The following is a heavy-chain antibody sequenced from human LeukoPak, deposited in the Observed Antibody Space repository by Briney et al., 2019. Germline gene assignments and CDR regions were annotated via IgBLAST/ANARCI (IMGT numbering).Heavy chain of an antibody. D-gene: IGHD3-10*01. CDR2: INAGNGNT. V-gene: IGHV1-3*01. CDR1: GYTFTSYA. CDR3: ARSYYGSGSYTL. Sequence: ASVKVSCKASGYTFTSYAMHWVRQAPGQRLEWMGWINAGNGNTKYSQKFQGRVTITRDTSASTAYMELSSLRSEDTAVYYCARSYYGSGSYTLWGQGTLVTVSS. J-gene: IGHJ4*02.